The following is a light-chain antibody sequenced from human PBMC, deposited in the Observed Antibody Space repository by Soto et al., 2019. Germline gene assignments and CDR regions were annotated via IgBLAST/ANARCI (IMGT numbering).Light chain of an antibody. CDR1: QGISQY. CDR2: TAS. V-gene: IGKV1-9*01. CDR3: QQVNSYPLT. J-gene: IGKJ4*01. Sequence: DIQLTQSPSFLSASVGDRVTITYRASQGISQYVAWYQQKPGSAPKLLIYTASILQNGVPSRFSGTGSATEFTLTISSLQPEDFATYYCQQVNSYPLTFGGGTKLVMK.